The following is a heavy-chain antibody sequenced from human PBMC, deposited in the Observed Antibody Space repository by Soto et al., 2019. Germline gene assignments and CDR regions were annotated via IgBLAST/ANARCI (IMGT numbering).Heavy chain of an antibody. Sequence: GGSLRLSCTGSGFTFADYTMSWVRQAPGKGLEWVGLIRSEANGGTTHYAASVHGGFIISRDDSRGIAFLQMNNLKSEDTAVYYCTRVGKFDYWGQGTMVPVSS. D-gene: IGHD1-26*01. V-gene: IGHV3-49*04. CDR3: TRVGKFDY. CDR1: GFTFADYT. CDR2: IRSEANGGTT. J-gene: IGHJ4*02.